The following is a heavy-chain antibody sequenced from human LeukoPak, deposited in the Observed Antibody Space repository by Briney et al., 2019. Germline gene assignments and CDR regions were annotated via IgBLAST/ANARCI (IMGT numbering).Heavy chain of an antibody. CDR1: GFTFSTYG. V-gene: IGHV3-33*01. D-gene: IGHD3-10*01. CDR2: ICNDGSNK. Sequence: GRSLRLSCAASGFTFSTYGMHWVRQAPGKGLEWVAVICNDGSNKCYADSVKGRFTISRDNSKNTLYLQMNSLRAEDTAVYSCARASGPFDYWGQGTLVTVSS. CDR3: ARASGPFDY. J-gene: IGHJ4*02.